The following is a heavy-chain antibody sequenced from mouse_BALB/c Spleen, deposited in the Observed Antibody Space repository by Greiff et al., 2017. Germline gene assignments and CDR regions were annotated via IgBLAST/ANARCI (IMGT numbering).Heavy chain of an antibody. V-gene: IGHV14-3*02. CDR3: ASAYYGSSDGFAY. D-gene: IGHD1-1*01. Sequence: EVQLQQSGPELVKPGASVKFSCKASGFAINGTCMNWVKQRPGQGLEWIGRIYPGNGNTKYDPKFKGKATMTADTSSNTAYLQLSSLTSVDTAVYYCASAYYGSSDGFAYWGQGTLVTVSA. CDR2: IYPGNGNT. CDR1: GFAINGTC. J-gene: IGHJ3*01.